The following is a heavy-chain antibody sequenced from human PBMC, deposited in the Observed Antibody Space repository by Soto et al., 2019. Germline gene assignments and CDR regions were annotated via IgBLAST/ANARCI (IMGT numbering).Heavy chain of an antibody. D-gene: IGHD5-18*01. Sequence: ASVKVSFKASGYTFTSYYIHWVRQAPGQGLEWMGIFNPTGDTASYAQKLQGRVTMTRDTSTGTAYMELGSLRSEDTAVYYCARGGRIVDTGTGYYYYHAMDVWGQGTTVTVSS. CDR1: GYTFTSYY. J-gene: IGHJ6*02. CDR2: FNPTGDTA. CDR3: ARGGRIVDTGTGYYYYHAMDV. V-gene: IGHV1-46*01.